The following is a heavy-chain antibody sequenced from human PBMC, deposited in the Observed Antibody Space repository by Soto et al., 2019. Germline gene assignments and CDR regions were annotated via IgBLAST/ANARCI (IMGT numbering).Heavy chain of an antibody. V-gene: IGHV5-51*01. CDR3: ARHGYAMYYYYGMDV. CDR1: GYSFTSYW. J-gene: IGHJ6*02. CDR2: IYPGDSDT. D-gene: IGHD2-8*01. Sequence: GESLKISCKGSGYSFTSYWIGWVRQMPGEGLEWMGIIYPGDSDTRYSPSFQGQVTISADKSISTAYLQWSSLKASDTAMYYCARHGYAMYYYYGMDVWGQGTTVTVSS.